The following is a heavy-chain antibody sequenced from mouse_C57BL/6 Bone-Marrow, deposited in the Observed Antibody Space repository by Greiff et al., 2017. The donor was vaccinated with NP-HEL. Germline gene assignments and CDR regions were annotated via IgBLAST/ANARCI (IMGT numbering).Heavy chain of an antibody. J-gene: IGHJ2*01. V-gene: IGHV1-59*01. CDR3: ARVDY. Sequence: QVQLQQPGAELVRPGTSVKLSCKASGYTFTSYWMHWVKQRPGQGLEWIGVIDPSDSYTTYNQKFKGKAPLTVDTSSSTAYMQLSSLTSEDSAVYYCARVDYWGQGTTLTVSS. CDR2: IDPSDSYT. CDR1: GYTFTSYW.